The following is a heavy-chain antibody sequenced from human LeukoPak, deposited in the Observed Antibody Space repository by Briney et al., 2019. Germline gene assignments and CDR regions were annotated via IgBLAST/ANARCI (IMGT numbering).Heavy chain of an antibody. CDR3: ARVTTLTDYFYDY. CDR2: TRNKAKSYTT. CDR1: GFTFSDHY. D-gene: IGHD4-17*01. Sequence: GGSLRLSCAASGFTFSDHYMDWVRQAPGKGLEWVGRTRNKAKSYTTEYAASVKGRFTISRDGSKSSLFLQMKSLKTEDTAVYYCARVTTLTDYFYDYWGQGTLVTVSS. V-gene: IGHV3-72*01. J-gene: IGHJ4*02.